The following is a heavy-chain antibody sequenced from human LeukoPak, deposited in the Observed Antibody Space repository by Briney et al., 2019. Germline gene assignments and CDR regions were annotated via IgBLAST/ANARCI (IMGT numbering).Heavy chain of an antibody. Sequence: GGSLRLSCAASGFTFSSYWMHWVRQAPGKGLVWVSRIKSDGSTNYADSVKGRFTISRDNAKNTVSLQMNRLRAEDTGVYFCARAPSEIGGYYPEYFRHWGQGTLVTVSS. CDR1: GFTFSSYW. CDR3: ARAPSEIGGYYPEYFRH. D-gene: IGHD3-22*01. V-gene: IGHV3-74*01. CDR2: IKSDGST. J-gene: IGHJ1*01.